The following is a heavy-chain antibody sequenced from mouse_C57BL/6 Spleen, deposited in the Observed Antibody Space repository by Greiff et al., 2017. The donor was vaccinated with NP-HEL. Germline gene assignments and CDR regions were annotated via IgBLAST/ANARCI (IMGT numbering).Heavy chain of an antibody. CDR3: AGYDGSSYDYAMDY. Sequence: EVHLVESGGGLVKPGGSLKLSCAASGFTFSDYGMHWVRQAPEKGLEWVAYISSGSSTIYYADTVKGRFTISRDNAKNTLFLQMTSLRSEDTAMYYCAGYDGSSYDYAMDYWGQGTSVTVSS. D-gene: IGHD1-1*01. CDR2: ISSGSSTI. J-gene: IGHJ4*01. CDR1: GFTFSDYG. V-gene: IGHV5-17*01.